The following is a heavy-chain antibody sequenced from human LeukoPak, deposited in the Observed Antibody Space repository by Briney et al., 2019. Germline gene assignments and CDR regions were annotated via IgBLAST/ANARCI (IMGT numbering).Heavy chain of an antibody. Sequence: ASVKVSCKASGYTLTDYYIHRVRQAPGQGLEWMGWINPNSGVTNYAQKFQGRVTLTRDTPISTAYMEVTRLRSDDTAVYYCARAHMTTVTLGDYWGQGSLDTVSS. D-gene: IGHD4-11*01. CDR1: GYTLTDYY. CDR3: ARAHMTTVTLGDY. V-gene: IGHV1-2*02. J-gene: IGHJ4*02. CDR2: INPNSGVT.